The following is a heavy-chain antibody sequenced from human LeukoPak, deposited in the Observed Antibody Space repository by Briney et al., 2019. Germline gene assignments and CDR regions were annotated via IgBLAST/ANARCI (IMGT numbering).Heavy chain of an antibody. J-gene: IGHJ4*02. CDR3: ARDGYNSHFFDC. Sequence: GGSLRLSCTASGFTVSSNYMNWVRQAPGKGLEWVSVIYSGGHTYYIDSVKGRLTISRDNSKNTLYLQMNSLRAEDTAVYYCARDGYNSHFFDCWGQGTLVTVSS. D-gene: IGHD5-24*01. V-gene: IGHV3-53*01. CDR1: GFTVSSNY. CDR2: IYSGGHT.